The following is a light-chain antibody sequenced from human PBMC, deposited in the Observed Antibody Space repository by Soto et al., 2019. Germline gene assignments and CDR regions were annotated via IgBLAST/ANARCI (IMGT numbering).Light chain of an antibody. CDR1: SSDVGGYKY. Sequence: QSALTQPASVSGSPGQSITISCTGTSSDVGGYKYVSWYQHHPGKAPKFMIYEVTNRPSGVSNRFSGSKSGNTASLTISGLQAEDEADYYCSSYTSSSTLVFGTGTKLTVL. V-gene: IGLV2-14*01. CDR2: EVT. J-gene: IGLJ1*01. CDR3: SSYTSSSTLV.